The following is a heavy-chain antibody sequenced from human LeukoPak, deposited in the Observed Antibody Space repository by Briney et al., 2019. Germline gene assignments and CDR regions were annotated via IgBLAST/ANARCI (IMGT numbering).Heavy chain of an antibody. Sequence: SETQSLTCTVSGGSISSGGYYWSWIRQHPGKGLEWIGYIYYSGSTYYNPSLKSRITLSVDTSKNQFSLKLISVTAADTAVYYCARENTVTNYFDYWGQGTLVTVSS. V-gene: IGHV4-31*03. D-gene: IGHD4-17*01. J-gene: IGHJ4*02. CDR3: ARENTVTNYFDY. CDR2: IYYSGST. CDR1: GGSISSGGYY.